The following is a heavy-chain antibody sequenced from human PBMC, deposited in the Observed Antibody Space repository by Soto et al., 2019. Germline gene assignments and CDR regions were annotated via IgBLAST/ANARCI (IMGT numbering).Heavy chain of an antibody. CDR2: IIPILGTT. CDR3: AAGGRDGYIK. J-gene: IGHJ4*02. V-gene: IGHV1-69*13. Sequence: ASVKVSCKASRGTFNSYALTWVRQAPGQGLEWMGGIIPILGTTKYAQKFQGRVTMTADESTSTAYMELGSLRSEDRAVYFCAAGGRDGYIKWGQGTQVTVSS. CDR1: RGTFNSYA. D-gene: IGHD1-1*01.